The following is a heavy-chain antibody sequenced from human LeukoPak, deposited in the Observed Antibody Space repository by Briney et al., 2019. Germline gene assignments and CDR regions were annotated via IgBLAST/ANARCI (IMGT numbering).Heavy chain of an antibody. V-gene: IGHV4-4*02. Sequence: TASETLSLTCAVSGGSISSSNWWSWVRQPPGKGLEWIGEIYHSGSTNYNPSLKSRVTISVDKSKNQFSLKLSSVTAADTAVYYCARVPRRGSIAVATRAFDYWGQGTLVTVSS. CDR2: IYHSGST. J-gene: IGHJ4*02. D-gene: IGHD6-19*01. CDR3: ARVPRRGSIAVATRAFDY. CDR1: GGSISSSNW.